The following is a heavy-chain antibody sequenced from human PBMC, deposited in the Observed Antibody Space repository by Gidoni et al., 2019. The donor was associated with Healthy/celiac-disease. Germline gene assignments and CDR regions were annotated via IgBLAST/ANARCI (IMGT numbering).Heavy chain of an antibody. CDR2: IYYSGST. V-gene: IGHV4-39*02. D-gene: IGHD3-3*01. CDR1: GGSIRSSSYY. Sequence: QLQLQESGPGLVKPSETLSLTCTVSGGSIRSSSYYWGWIRQPPGKGLEWIGSIYYSGSTYYNPSLKSRVTISVDTSKNQFSLKLSSVTAADTAVYYCAREITIFGVVMFDYWGQGTLVTVSS. J-gene: IGHJ4*02. CDR3: AREITIFGVVMFDY.